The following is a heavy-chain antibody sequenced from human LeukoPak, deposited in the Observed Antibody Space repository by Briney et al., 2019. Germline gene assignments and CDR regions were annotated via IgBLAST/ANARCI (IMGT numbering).Heavy chain of an antibody. CDR1: GGSISSSSYY. J-gene: IGHJ4*02. D-gene: IGHD4-23*01. CDR3: ARHGRAGDGNFDY. V-gene: IGHV4-39*01. Sequence: SETLSLTCTVSGGSISSSSYYWGWIRQPPGKGLEWIGSIYYSGSTYYNPSLKSRVTISVDTSKNQFSLKLISVTAAYTAVYYCARHGRAGDGNFDYWGQGTLVTVSS. CDR2: IYYSGST.